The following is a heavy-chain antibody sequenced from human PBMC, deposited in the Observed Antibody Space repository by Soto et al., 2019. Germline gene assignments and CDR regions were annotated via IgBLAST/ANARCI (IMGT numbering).Heavy chain of an antibody. J-gene: IGHJ4*02. CDR2: IYHSGST. Sequence: QLQLQESGSGLVKPSQTLSLTCAVSGGSISSGGYSWSWIRQPPGKGLEWIGYIYHSGSTYYNPSHKRRVTISADRSKNQSSLKLSSVTAADTAVDYCAAGGGLPRYYWGQGTLVTVSS. D-gene: IGHD5-12*01. CDR3: AAGGGLPRYY. CDR1: GGSISSGGYS. V-gene: IGHV4-30-2*01.